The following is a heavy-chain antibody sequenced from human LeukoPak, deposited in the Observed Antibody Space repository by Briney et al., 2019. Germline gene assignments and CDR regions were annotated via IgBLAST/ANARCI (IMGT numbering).Heavy chain of an antibody. Sequence: GGSLRLSCAASGFTVSSNYMSWVRQAPGKGLEWVSVIYSGGSTYYADSVKGRFTISRDNSKNTLYLQMNSLRAEDTAVYYCARDRGDGYNSRPYYYYYGMDVCGQGTTVTVSS. CDR2: IYSGGST. CDR1: GFTVSSNY. J-gene: IGHJ6*02. V-gene: IGHV3-53*01. CDR3: ARDRGDGYNSRPYYYYYGMDV. D-gene: IGHD5-24*01.